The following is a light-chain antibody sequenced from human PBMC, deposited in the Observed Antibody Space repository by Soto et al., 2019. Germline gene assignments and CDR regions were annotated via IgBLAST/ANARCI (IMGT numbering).Light chain of an antibody. V-gene: IGKV1-39*01. CDR1: QSISSY. CDR3: QQSYSTPYT. Sequence: DIQMTQSPSSLSASVGDRVTITCRASQSISSYLNWYQQKPGKAPKLLIYAASSLQSGVPSRFSGSGSGTDFTLTISSLQPEDFANYYCQQSYSTPYTFGKGTTLEIK. J-gene: IGKJ2*01. CDR2: AAS.